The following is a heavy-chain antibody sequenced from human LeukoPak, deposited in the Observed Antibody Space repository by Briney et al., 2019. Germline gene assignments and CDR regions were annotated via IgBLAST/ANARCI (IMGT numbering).Heavy chain of an antibody. CDR3: ARRYYYDSSGYPFDY. CDR2: IYPGDSDI. V-gene: IGHV5-51*01. CDR1: GYSFTSYW. J-gene: IGHJ4*02. D-gene: IGHD3-22*01. Sequence: GESLKISCKGSGYSFTSYWIGWVRQMPGKGLEWMEIIYPGDSDIRYSPSFQGQVTISADKSISTAYLQWSSLKASDTAMYYCARRYYYDSSGYPFDYWGQGTLVTVSS.